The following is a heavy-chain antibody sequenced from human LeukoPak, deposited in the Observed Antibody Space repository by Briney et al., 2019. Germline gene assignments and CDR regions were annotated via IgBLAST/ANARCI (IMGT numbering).Heavy chain of an antibody. CDR3: ARVSRLELQKPEKGYFNY. CDR1: GGSISSYY. J-gene: IGHJ4*02. CDR2: MYTSGST. Sequence: PSETLSLTCTVSGGSISSYYWSWIRQPAGKGLEWIGRMYTSGSTNYNPSLKSRVTMSVDTSKNQFSLKLSSVTAADTAVYYCARVSRLELQKPEKGYFNYWGQGTLVTVSS. V-gene: IGHV4-4*07. D-gene: IGHD1-7*01.